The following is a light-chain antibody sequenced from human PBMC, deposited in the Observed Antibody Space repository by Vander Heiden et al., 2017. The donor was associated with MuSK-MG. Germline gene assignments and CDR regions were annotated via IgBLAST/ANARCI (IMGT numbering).Light chain of an antibody. J-gene: IGKJ3*01. CDR2: AAS. Sequence: DIQLTQSPYFLSASVGDRVTIPCGASQSSSSYLAWYQQKPGKAPKLLIYAASTLQSGVPSRFSGSGSGTEFTLTVSRLQPEDFATYYCQQLDSYSFTFGPGTKVDIK. CDR3: QQLDSYSFT. CDR1: QSSSSY. V-gene: IGKV1-9*01.